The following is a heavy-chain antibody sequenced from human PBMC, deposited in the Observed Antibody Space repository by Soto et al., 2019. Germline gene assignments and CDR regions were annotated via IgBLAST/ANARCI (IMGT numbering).Heavy chain of an antibody. CDR3: ARDINPPRIAARPDVPDY. D-gene: IGHD6-6*01. CDR1: GFTFSSYG. Sequence: PGGSLRLSCAASGFTFSSYGMHWVRQAPGKGLEWVAVIWYDGSNKYYADSVTGRFTISRDNSKNTLYLQMNSLRAEDTAVYYCARDINPPRIAARPDVPDYWGQGTLVTVSS. J-gene: IGHJ4*02. V-gene: IGHV3-33*01. CDR2: IWYDGSNK.